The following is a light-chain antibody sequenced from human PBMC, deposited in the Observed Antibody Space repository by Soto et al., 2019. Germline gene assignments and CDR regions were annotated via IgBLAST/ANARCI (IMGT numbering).Light chain of an antibody. CDR1: QSVSSSY. CDR3: QHYGSSPQT. J-gene: IGKJ3*01. V-gene: IGKV3-20*01. Sequence: EIVLTQSPATLSLSPGERATLSCRASQSVSSSYLAWYQQKPGQAPRLLIYGTSSRATGIPDRFSGSGSGTDFTLTISRLEPEDFAVYYCQHYGSSPQTFGPGTKVDIK. CDR2: GTS.